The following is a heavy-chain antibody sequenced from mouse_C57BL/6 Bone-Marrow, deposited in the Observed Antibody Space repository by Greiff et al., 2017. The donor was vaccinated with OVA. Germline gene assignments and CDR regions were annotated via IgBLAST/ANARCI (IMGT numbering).Heavy chain of an antibody. V-gene: IGHV2-6*01. CDR2: IWGVGST. CDR1: GFSLTSYG. CDR3: AGGPLFAY. Sequence: VQRVESGPGLVAPSQSLSITCTVSGFSLTSYGVDWVRQSPGKGLEWLGVIWGVGSTNYNSALKSRLSISKDNSKSQVFLKLTSQQTDDKAMYCWAGGPLFAYWGQGTLVTVSA. J-gene: IGHJ3*01.